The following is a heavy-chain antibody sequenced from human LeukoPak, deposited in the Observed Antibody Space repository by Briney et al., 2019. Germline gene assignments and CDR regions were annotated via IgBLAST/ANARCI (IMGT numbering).Heavy chain of an antibody. CDR1: GGSISSYY. D-gene: IGHD5-24*01. CDR2: IYDGGAT. Sequence: SETLSLTCTVSGGSISSYYWSWIRQPAGKGLEWIGYIYDGGATYFNPSLKSRVTISVDRSKNQFSLKVRSVTAADTAVYYCARGMATYRPGFDYWGQGTLVTVSS. V-gene: IGHV4-59*12. CDR3: ARGMATYRPGFDY. J-gene: IGHJ4*02.